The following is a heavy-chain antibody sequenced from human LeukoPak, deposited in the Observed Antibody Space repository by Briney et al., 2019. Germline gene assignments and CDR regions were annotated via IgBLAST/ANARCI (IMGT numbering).Heavy chain of an antibody. CDR3: ARDRCTNGVCYYDY. Sequence: GGSLRLSCAASGFTFSSYGMHWVRQAPGKGLEWVAVIWYDGSIKYYGDSVKGRFTISRDNPKNTLYLQMNSLRAEDTAVYYCARDRCTNGVCYYDYWGQGTLVTVSS. CDR1: GFTFSSYG. CDR2: IWYDGSIK. D-gene: IGHD2-8*01. V-gene: IGHV3-33*01. J-gene: IGHJ4*02.